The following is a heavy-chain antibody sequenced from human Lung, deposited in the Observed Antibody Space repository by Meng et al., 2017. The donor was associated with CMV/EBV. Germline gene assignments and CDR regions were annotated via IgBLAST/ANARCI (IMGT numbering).Heavy chain of an antibody. CDR2: ISSSGSTM. CDR1: GFTFSSYE. CDR3: ARRSGSYVNAFDI. D-gene: IGHD1-26*01. J-gene: IGHJ3*02. V-gene: IGHV3-48*03. Sequence: GGPLRPSCAASGFTFSSYEMNWVRQAPGKGLEWVSYISSSGSTMYYADSVKGRFTISRDNAKNSLYLQMNSLRVEDTAVYYCARRSGSYVNAFDIWGQGTMVTGSS.